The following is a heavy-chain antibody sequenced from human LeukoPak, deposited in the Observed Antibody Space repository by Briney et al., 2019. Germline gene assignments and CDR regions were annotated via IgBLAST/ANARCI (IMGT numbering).Heavy chain of an antibody. CDR1: GYTFTSYG. J-gene: IGHJ4*02. V-gene: IGHV1-18*01. CDR3: ARHDPMATIKYYFDY. Sequence: ASVKVSCKASGYTFTSYGISWVRQAPGQGLEWMGWISAYNGNTNYAQKLQGRVTMTTDTSTSTAYMELRSLRSDDTAVYYCARHDPMATIKYYFDYWGQGTLVTVSS. D-gene: IGHD5-24*01. CDR2: ISAYNGNT.